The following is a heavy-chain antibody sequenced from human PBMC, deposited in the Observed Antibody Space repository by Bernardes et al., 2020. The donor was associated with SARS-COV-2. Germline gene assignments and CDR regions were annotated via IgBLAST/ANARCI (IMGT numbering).Heavy chain of an antibody. CDR2: IEKDGSVI. CDR1: GLSNYW. D-gene: IGHD2-15*01. CDR3: ARDFGGPSDY. J-gene: IGHJ4*02. V-gene: IGHV3-74*01. Sequence: SLIRSCVAPGLSNYWMHWVRQAPGKGLVWVSRIEKDGSVIDYADSVRGRFTIFRDNARDTLYLQMDSLTADDTAVYYCARDFGGPSDYWGQGTLVTVSS.